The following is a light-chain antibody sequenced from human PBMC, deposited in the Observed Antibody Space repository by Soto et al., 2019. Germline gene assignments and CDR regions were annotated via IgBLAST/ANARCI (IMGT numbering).Light chain of an antibody. J-gene: IGKJ1*01. Sequence: DIQLTQSPSSLSASVGYRVTITCRASQGISSYLAWYQQKPGKAPNLLIYAASTLQSGVSSRFRGSGSGTAFTLTISSLQPEDFATYYCQQLNTYPMTFGQGTKVDIK. CDR2: AAS. CDR1: QGISSY. CDR3: QQLNTYPMT. V-gene: IGKV1-9*01.